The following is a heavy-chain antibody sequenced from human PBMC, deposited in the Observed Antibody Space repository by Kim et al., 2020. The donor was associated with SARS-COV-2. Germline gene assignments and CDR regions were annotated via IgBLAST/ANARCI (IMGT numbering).Heavy chain of an antibody. J-gene: IGHJ4*02. Sequence: AGSVKGRFTIARDNSKNTLYLQRNSLRAEDTAVYYCAKASITMIVVAPDYWGQGTLVTVSS. V-gene: IGHV3-23*01. D-gene: IGHD3-22*01. CDR3: AKASITMIVVAPDY.